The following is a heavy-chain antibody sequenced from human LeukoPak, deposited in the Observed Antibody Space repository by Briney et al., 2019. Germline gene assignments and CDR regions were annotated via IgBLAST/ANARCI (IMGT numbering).Heavy chain of an antibody. D-gene: IGHD3-22*01. J-gene: IGHJ4*02. CDR1: GYTFTSYY. Sequence: ASVKVSCKASGYTFTSYYMRWVRQAPGQGLEWMGIINPSGGSTSYAQKFQGRVTMTRDMSTSTVYMELSSLRSEDTAVYYCARKGWLPFDYWGQGTLVTVSS. CDR3: ARKGWLPFDY. V-gene: IGHV1-46*01. CDR2: INPSGGST.